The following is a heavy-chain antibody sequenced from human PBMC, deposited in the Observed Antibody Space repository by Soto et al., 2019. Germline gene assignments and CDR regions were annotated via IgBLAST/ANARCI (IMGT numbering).Heavy chain of an antibody. D-gene: IGHD5-12*01. Sequence: SLRLSCAASGFTFSSYAMHWVRQAPGKGLEWVAVISYDGSNKYYADSVKGRFTISRDNSKNTLYLQMNSLRAEDTAVYYCARSFIVAMIDDYYYGMDVWGQGTTVTVSS. V-gene: IGHV3-30-3*01. CDR1: GFTFSSYA. CDR3: ARSFIVAMIDDYYYGMDV. CDR2: ISYDGSNK. J-gene: IGHJ6*02.